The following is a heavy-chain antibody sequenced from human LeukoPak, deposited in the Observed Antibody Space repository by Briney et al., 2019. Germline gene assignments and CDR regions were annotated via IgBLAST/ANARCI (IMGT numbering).Heavy chain of an antibody. V-gene: IGHV4-59*01. CDR3: ARDKGGYYAGFDY. J-gene: IGHJ4*02. Sequence: SETLSLTCTVSGGSISSYYWTWIRQPPGKGLEWIGYIFYSGGSNYNPSLKSRVTISADTSKNQFSLKLSSVTAADTAVYYCARDKGGYYAGFDYWGQGTRVTVSS. CDR1: GGSISSYY. CDR2: IFYSGGS. D-gene: IGHD3-22*01.